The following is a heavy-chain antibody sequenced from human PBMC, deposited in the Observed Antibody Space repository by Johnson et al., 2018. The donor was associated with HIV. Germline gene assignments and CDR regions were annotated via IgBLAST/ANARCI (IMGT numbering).Heavy chain of an antibody. CDR1: GFTVSSNY. J-gene: IGHJ3*02. V-gene: IGHV3-66*01. CDR2: IYSGGST. CDR3: ARDKSSSWPGDAFDI. Sequence: VQLVESGGGLVQPGGSLRLSCAASGFTVSSNYMSWVRQAPGKGLEWVSVIYSGGSTYYADSVKGRFTISRDNSKNTLYLQMNSLRAEDTAVYYCARDKSSSWPGDAFDIWGQGTLVTVSS. D-gene: IGHD6-13*01.